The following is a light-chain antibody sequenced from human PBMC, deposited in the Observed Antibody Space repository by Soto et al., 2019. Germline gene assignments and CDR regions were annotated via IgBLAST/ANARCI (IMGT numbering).Light chain of an antibody. Sequence: IEMTQSPSTLSVSPGERATLSCRASQCLXFNFVWYQQKPGQAPRFLXVATSTRATGSPARLSGSGSGTEFTLTISSLQSEDFAVYYCQQYKKGTRTFGGGTKVDIK. CDR3: QQYKKGTRT. V-gene: IGKV3-15*01. CDR1: QCLXFN. J-gene: IGKJ4*02. CDR2: ATS.